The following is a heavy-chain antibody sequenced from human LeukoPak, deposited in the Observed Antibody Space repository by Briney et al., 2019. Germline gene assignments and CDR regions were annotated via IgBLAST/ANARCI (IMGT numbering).Heavy chain of an antibody. D-gene: IGHD6-19*01. CDR2: ISYDGSNK. CDR3: ARAPAVADPNWFDP. Sequence: GGSLRLSCAASGFTFSSYAMHWVRQAPGKGLEWVAVISYDGSNKYYADSVKGRFTISRDNSKNTLYLQTNSLRAEDTAVYYCARAPAVADPNWFDPWGQGTLVTVSS. V-gene: IGHV3-30*04. J-gene: IGHJ5*02. CDR1: GFTFSSYA.